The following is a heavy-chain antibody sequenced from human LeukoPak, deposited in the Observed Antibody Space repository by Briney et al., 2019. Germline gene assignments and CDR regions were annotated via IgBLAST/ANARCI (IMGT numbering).Heavy chain of an antibody. CDR1: GGSISSSSYY. Sequence: LETLSLTCTVSGGSISSSSYYWGWIRQPPGKGLEWIGSIYYSGSTYYNPSLKSRVTISADTSKNQFSLKVRSVTAADTAVYYCTSSFLGYCSGGSCYPNYWGQGTLVTVSS. V-gene: IGHV4-39*07. J-gene: IGHJ4*02. D-gene: IGHD2-15*01. CDR3: TSSFLGYCSGGSCYPNY. CDR2: IYYSGST.